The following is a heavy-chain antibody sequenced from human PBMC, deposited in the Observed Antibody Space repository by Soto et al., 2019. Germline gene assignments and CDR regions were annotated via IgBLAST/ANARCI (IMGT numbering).Heavy chain of an antibody. CDR3: ARDTYYYDSSGYSGQTLDAFDI. V-gene: IGHV1-46*01. J-gene: IGHJ3*02. CDR1: GYTFTSYY. D-gene: IGHD3-22*01. CDR2: INPSGGST. Sequence: ASVKVSGKASGYTFTSYYMHWVRQAPGQGLEWMGIINPSGGSTSYAQKFQGRVTMTRDMSTSTVYMELSSLRSEDTAVYYCARDTYYYDSSGYSGQTLDAFDIWGQGTMVTVSS.